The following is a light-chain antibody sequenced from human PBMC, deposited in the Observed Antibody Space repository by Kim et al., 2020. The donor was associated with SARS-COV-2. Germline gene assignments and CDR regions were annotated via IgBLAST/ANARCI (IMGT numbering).Light chain of an antibody. CDR3: AAWDDNLNGPV. V-gene: IGLV1-44*01. J-gene: IGLJ1*01. Sequence: LTQPPSASGTPGQRVTISCSGSSYNIGSNTVNWYQQLPGTAPKLLTYSNHQRPSGVPDRFPGSKSGTSASLAISGLQSEDGADYCCAAWDDNLNGPVFGTGTKVT. CDR1: SYNIGSNT. CDR2: SNH.